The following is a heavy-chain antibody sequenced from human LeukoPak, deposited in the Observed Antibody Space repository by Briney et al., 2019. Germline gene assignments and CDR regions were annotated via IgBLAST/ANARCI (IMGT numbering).Heavy chain of an antibody. CDR2: INPNSGGT. D-gene: IGHD4-11*01. V-gene: IGHV1-2*02. Sequence: GASVKVSCKASGYTFTDYYMHWIRQAPGQGLEWMGWINPNSGGTNYAQKFQGRVTMTRDTSISTAHMELSRLRSDDTAVYYCARNDYSNYVGYWYLDLWGRGTLVTVSS. CDR1: GYTFTDYY. J-gene: IGHJ2*01. CDR3: ARNDYSNYVGYWYLDL.